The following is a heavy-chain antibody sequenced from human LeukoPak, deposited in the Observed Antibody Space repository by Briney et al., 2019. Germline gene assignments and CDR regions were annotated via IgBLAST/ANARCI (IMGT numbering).Heavy chain of an antibody. CDR2: IYPRGST. CDR3: ARGRYCTATTCDAGGDAFDI. J-gene: IGHJ3*02. CDR1: GGSISNYY. D-gene: IGHD2-2*01. Sequence: SETLPLTCTVSGGSISNYYWGWIRQPAGKGLEWIGRIYPRGSTTYSSSLKSRVTMSADTSKNHFSLNLTSLTAADTAVYYCARGRYCTATTCDAGGDAFDIWGQGTMVTVSS. V-gene: IGHV4-4*07.